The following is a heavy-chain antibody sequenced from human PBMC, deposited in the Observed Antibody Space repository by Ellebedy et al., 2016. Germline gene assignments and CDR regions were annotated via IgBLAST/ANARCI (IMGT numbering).Heavy chain of an antibody. CDR2: ISTYNRNA. CDR1: GYNFRTYG. J-gene: IGHJ5*02. V-gene: IGHV1-18*01. Sequence: ASVKVSXXASGYNFRTYGINWVRQAPGQGLEWMGWISTYNRNANYAQKFQGRVTMTEDTSTDTAYMELSSLRSDDTAVYYCAREGMNIVVVTAPHWFDPWGQGTLVTVSS. D-gene: IGHD2-21*02. CDR3: AREGMNIVVVTAPHWFDP.